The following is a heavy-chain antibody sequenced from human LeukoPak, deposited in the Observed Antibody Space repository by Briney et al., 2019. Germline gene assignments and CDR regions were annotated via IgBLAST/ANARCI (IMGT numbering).Heavy chain of an antibody. Sequence: GGSLRLSCAASGFTFDDYAMHWVRQAPGKGLEWVSGISWNSGSIGYADSVKGRFTISRDNAKNSLYLQMNSLRPEDTAFYYCAKDIGSGSYYNFDYWGQGTLVTVSS. J-gene: IGHJ4*02. CDR2: ISWNSGSI. V-gene: IGHV3-9*01. D-gene: IGHD3-10*01. CDR1: GFTFDDYA. CDR3: AKDIGSGSYYNFDY.